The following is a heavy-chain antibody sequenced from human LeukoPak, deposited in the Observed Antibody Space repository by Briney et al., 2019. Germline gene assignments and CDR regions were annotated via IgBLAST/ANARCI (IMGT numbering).Heavy chain of an antibody. CDR2: IYYTGST. J-gene: IGHJ5*02. D-gene: IGHD1-26*01. Sequence: SETLSLTCTISGGSFSDYYWSWIRQSPGKGLEWIGYIYYTGSTTYNPSLKSRVAMSADTSKNQFSLNLNSVTAADTAVYYCARGEGWELQSWFDPWGQGTLVTVSS. V-gene: IGHV4-59*01. CDR3: ARGEGWELQSWFDP. CDR1: GGSFSDYY.